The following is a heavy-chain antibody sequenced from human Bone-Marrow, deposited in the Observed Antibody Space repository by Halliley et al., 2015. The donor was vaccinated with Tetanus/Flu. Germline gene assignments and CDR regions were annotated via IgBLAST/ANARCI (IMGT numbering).Heavy chain of an antibody. V-gene: IGHV4-39*01. CDR1: GASTSTSTYY. CDR3: GGGKNLLGSYYFDY. J-gene: IGHJ4*02. D-gene: IGHD3-16*01. CDR2: IYYGGNT. Sequence: TLSLTCTVSGASTSTSTYYWGWIRQPPGKGLEWIGGIYYGGNTYYDPSLKSRVTISVDTSKNQFSPNLDSVTAADTAVYYCGGGKNLLGSYYFDYWGQGTLVTVSS.